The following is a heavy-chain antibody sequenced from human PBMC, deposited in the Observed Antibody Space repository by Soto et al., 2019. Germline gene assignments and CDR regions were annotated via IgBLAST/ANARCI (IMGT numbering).Heavy chain of an antibody. D-gene: IGHD3-16*02. Sequence: PSETLSITCTVSGGSVSSGDYFWSWIRQRPGKGLEWVGYIYHTGSSYYNPSLKSLVSISVEASNNVMSLRLSSVTAADTAVYYCARGLVITFGGVIANDAFDIWGQVTMVTVSS. CDR3: ARGLVITFGGVIANDAFDI. CDR2: IYHTGSS. V-gene: IGHV4-31*01. CDR1: GGSVSSGDYF. J-gene: IGHJ3*02.